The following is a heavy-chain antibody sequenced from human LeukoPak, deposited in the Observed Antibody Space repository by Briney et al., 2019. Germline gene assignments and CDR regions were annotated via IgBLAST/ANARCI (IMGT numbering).Heavy chain of an antibody. CDR2: MNPNSGNT. V-gene: IGHV1-8*03. CDR3: ARGGVHYDFWSGYYYYYYMDV. Sequence: ASVKVSCKASGYTFTSYDTNWVRQATGQGLEWMGWMNPNSGNTGYAQKFQGRVTITRNTSISTAYMELSSLRSEDTAVYYCARGGVHYDFWSGYYYYYYMDVWGKGTTVTVSS. CDR1: GYTFTSYD. D-gene: IGHD3-3*01. J-gene: IGHJ6*03.